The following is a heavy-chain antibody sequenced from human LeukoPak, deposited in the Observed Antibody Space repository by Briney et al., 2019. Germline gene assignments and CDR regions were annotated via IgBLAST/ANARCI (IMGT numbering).Heavy chain of an antibody. D-gene: IGHD3-10*02. CDR3: ARDVRGVAGAFQI. CDR1: GGSISSSSYY. Sequence: SETLSLTCTVSGGSISSSSYYWGWIRQPPGKGLEWIGSFYYSGSTYYTPSLKSRVTISVDMSKSQFSLRLSSVTAADTAVYYCARDVRGVAGAFQIWGQGTLVTVSS. J-gene: IGHJ3*02. V-gene: IGHV4-39*07. CDR2: FYYSGST.